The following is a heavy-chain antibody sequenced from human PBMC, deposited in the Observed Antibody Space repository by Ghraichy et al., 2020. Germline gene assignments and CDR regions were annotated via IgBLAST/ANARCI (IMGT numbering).Heavy chain of an antibody. CDR2: INPNSGGT. D-gene: IGHD2-15*01. V-gene: IGHV1-2*02. Sequence: ASVKVSCKASGYTFTGYYMHWVRQAPGQGLEWMGWINPNSGGTNYAQKFQGRVTMTRDTSISTAYMELSRLRSDDTAVYYCARDELQRYCSGGSCYSYYYGMDVWGQGTTVTVSS. CDR1: GYTFTGYY. J-gene: IGHJ6*02. CDR3: ARDELQRYCSGGSCYSYYYGMDV.